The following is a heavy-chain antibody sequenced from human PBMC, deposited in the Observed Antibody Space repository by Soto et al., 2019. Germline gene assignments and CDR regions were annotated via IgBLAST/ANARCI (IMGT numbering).Heavy chain of an antibody. J-gene: IGHJ4*02. CDR3: AMIFSIFDY. D-gene: IGHD2-15*01. CDR2: ISYDGSNK. V-gene: IGHV3-30*03. CDR1: GFTFSSYG. Sequence: GGSLRLSCAASGFTFSSYGMHWVRQAPGKGLEWVAVISYDGSNKYYADSVKGRFTISRDNSKNTLYLQMNSLRAEDTAVYYCAMIFSIFDYWSQGTLVTVSS.